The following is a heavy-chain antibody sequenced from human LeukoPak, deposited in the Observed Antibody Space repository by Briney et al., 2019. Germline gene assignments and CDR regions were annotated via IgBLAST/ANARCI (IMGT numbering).Heavy chain of an antibody. CDR3: ASLALGQQLVPGGSGTNYYYYYYMDV. CDR2: ISSSSSTI. Sequence: PGGSLRLSCAASGFTFSSYSMNWVRQAPGKGLEWVSYISSSSSTIYYADSVKGRFTISRDNAKNSLYLQMNSLRAEDTAVYYCASLALGQQLVPGGSGTNYYYYYYMDVWGKGTTVTVSS. V-gene: IGHV3-48*01. D-gene: IGHD6-13*01. J-gene: IGHJ6*03. CDR1: GFTFSSYS.